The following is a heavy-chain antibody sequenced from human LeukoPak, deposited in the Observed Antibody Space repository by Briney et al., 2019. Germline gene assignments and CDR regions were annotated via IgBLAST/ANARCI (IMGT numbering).Heavy chain of an antibody. CDR1: GGSISSSSYY. V-gene: IGHV4-39*07. CDR2: IYYSGST. D-gene: IGHD3-22*01. J-gene: IGHJ4*02. Sequence: PSETLSLTCTVSGGSISSSSYYWGWIRQPPGKGLEWIGSIYYSGSTYYNPSLKSRVTISVDTSKNQFSLKLSSVTAADTAVYYCARDGTYYDSSAYDYWGQGTLVTVSS. CDR3: ARDGTYYDSSAYDY.